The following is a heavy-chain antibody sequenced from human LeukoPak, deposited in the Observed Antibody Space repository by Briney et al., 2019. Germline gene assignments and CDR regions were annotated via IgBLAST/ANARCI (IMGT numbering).Heavy chain of an antibody. CDR3: ARARPYYDFWSADAYYFDY. J-gene: IGHJ4*02. D-gene: IGHD3-3*01. V-gene: IGHV3-15*01. CDR2: IKTKTDGVTT. Sequence: WIRQPPGKGLEWVGLIKTKTDGVTTDYAAPVKGRFTVSRDDSKNTLYLQLNSLRAEDTAVYYCARARPYYDFWSADAYYFDYWGQGTLVTVSS.